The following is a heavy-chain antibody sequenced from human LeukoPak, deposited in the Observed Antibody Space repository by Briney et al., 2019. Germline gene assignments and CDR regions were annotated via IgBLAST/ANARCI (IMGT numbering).Heavy chain of an antibody. J-gene: IGHJ4*02. CDR2: ISSSSSYT. CDR1: GFTFSDYY. Sequence: GGSLRLSCAASGFTFSDYYMSWIRQAPGKGLEWVSYISSSSSYTNYADSVKGRFTISRDNDKNSLYLQMNSLRAEDTAVYYCVRGGKGGILTGHFDYWGQGTLVTVSS. CDR3: VRGGKGGILTGHFDY. D-gene: IGHD3-9*01. V-gene: IGHV3-11*06.